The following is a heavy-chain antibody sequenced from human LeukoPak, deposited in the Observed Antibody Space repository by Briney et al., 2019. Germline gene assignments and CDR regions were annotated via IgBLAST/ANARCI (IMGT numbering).Heavy chain of an antibody. V-gene: IGHV4-59*12. CDR3: ARDLQPPSLLPAAITHYYYYYMDV. CDR1: GGSISSYY. D-gene: IGHD2-2*01. Sequence: KPSETLSLTCTVSGGSISSYYWSWIRQPPGKGLEWIGYIYYSGSTNYNPSLKSRVTISVDTSKNQFSLTLSSVTAADTAVYYCARDLQPPSLLPAAITHYYYYYMDVWGKGTTVTISS. CDR2: IYYSGST. J-gene: IGHJ6*03.